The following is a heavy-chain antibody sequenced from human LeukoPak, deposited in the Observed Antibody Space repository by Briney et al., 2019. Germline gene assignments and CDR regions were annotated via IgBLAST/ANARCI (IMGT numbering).Heavy chain of an antibody. V-gene: IGHV3-23*01. CDR2: ISGSGGST. Sequence: GGSLRLSCAASGFSFSSYAMSWVHQAPGKGLEWVSAISGSGGSTYYADSVKGRFTISRDNSKNTLYLQMNSLRAEDTAVYYCAKVKSVTRYYFDYWGQGTLVTVSS. D-gene: IGHD2-21*02. CDR1: GFSFSSYA. J-gene: IGHJ4*02. CDR3: AKVKSVTRYYFDY.